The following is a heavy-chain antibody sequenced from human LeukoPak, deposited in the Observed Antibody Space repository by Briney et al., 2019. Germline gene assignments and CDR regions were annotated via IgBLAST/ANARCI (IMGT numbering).Heavy chain of an antibody. D-gene: IGHD3-16*02. J-gene: IGHJ4*02. CDR2: IYYSGST. Sequence: SETLSLTCTVSGGSISSSSYYWGWIRQPPGKGLEWIGSIYYSGSTNYNPSLKSRVTISVDTSKNQFSLKLSSVTAADTAVYYCARGRHDYVWGSYQSLDYWGQGTLVTVSS. CDR1: GGSISSSSYY. V-gene: IGHV4-39*07. CDR3: ARGRHDYVWGSYQSLDY.